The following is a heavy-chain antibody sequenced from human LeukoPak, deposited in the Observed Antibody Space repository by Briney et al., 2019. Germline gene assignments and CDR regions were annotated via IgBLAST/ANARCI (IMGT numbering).Heavy chain of an antibody. V-gene: IGHV3-23*01. CDR1: GFTFSSYA. CDR3: AKAPRALGYYFDY. Sequence: AGGSLRLSCAAPGFTFSSYAMSWVRQAPGKGLEWVSAISGSGGSTYYADSVKGRFTISRDSSKNTLYLQMNSLRAEDTAVYYCAKAPRALGYYFDYWGQGTLVTVSS. CDR2: ISGSGGST. D-gene: IGHD1-26*01. J-gene: IGHJ4*02.